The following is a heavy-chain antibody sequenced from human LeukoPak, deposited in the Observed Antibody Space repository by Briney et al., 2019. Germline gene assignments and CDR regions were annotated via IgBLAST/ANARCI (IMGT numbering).Heavy chain of an antibody. V-gene: IGHV1-2*02. D-gene: IGHD3-10*01. CDR3: AREGAGWGSITMVRGVLYYMDV. CDR1: GYTFTGYY. CDR2: INPNSGGT. Sequence: ASVKVSCKASGYTFTGYYMHWVRQAPGQGLEWMGWINPNSGGTSYAQKFQGRVTMTRDTSTSTVYMELSSLRSEDTAVYYCAREGAGWGSITMVRGVLYYMDVWGKGTTVTVSS. J-gene: IGHJ6*03.